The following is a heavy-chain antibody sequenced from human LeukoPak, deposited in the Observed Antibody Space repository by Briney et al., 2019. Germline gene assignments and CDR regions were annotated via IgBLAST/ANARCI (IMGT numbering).Heavy chain of an antibody. V-gene: IGHV3-7*01. CDR2: INKDGSQT. Sequence: AGGSLRLSCAASGFTLSGYWMHWVRQAPGRGLEWVANINKDGSQTYYLGSVKGRFTISRDNAKDSLYLQMNSLRVDDTAVYYCARRYFDLWGRGTLVPVSS. J-gene: IGHJ2*01. CDR3: ARRYFDL. CDR1: GFTLSGYW.